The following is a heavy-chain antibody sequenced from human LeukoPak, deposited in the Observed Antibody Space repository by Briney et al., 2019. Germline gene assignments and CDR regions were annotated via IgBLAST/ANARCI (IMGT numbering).Heavy chain of an antibody. CDR1: GFTFSSYA. CDR3: ATQTFVGFFDY. CDR2: ISGSGGST. J-gene: IGHJ4*02. Sequence: GGSLRLSCAASGFTFSSYAMSWVRQAPGKGLEWVSAISGSGGSTYYADSVKGRFAISRDNSKNTLYLQMNSLRAEDTAVYYCATQTFVGFFDYWGQGTLVTVSS. V-gene: IGHV3-23*01. D-gene: IGHD1-26*01.